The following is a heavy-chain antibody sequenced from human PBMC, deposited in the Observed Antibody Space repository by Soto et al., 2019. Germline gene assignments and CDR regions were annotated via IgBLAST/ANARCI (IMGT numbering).Heavy chain of an antibody. Sequence: PSVKVSCKASGGTFSSYAISWVRQAPGQGLEWMGGIIPIFGTANYAQKFQGRVTITADESTSTAYMELSSLRSEDTAVYYCARSPGIAAAGTWYNWFDPWGQGTLVTVSS. CDR2: IIPIFGTA. CDR1: GGTFSSYA. J-gene: IGHJ5*02. CDR3: ARSPGIAAAGTWYNWFDP. V-gene: IGHV1-69*13. D-gene: IGHD6-13*01.